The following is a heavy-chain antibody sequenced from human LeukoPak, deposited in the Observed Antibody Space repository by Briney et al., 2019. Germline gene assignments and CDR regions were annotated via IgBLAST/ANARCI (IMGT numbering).Heavy chain of an antibody. D-gene: IGHD4-17*01. CDR1: GDSVSSNSAA. CDR2: TYYRSKWYN. V-gene: IGHV6-1*01. Sequence: SQTLSLTCAISGDSVSSNSAAWNWIRQSPSRGLEWLGRTYYRSKWYNDYAVSVKSRITINPDTSKNQFSLQLNSVTAADTAVYYCANSIDFDYGDYYFDYWGQGALVTISS. CDR3: ANSIDFDYGDYYFDY. J-gene: IGHJ4*02.